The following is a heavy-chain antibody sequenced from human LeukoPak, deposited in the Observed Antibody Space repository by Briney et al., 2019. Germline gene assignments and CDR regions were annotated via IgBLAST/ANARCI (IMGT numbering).Heavy chain of an antibody. CDR1: GFGMSGNA. D-gene: IGHD1-26*01. Sequence: GGSLRLSCAGSGFGMSGNAMSWVRQAPGKGLEWVSAIKGAGEKTHYADSVKGRFTISRDKSMNTLYLQMSSLRAEDTAMYYCARQTIVGATPRGDGDSGPLDYWGQGTLVTVSS. CDR2: IKGAGEKT. J-gene: IGHJ4*02. CDR3: ARQTIVGATPRGDGDSGPLDY. V-gene: IGHV3-23*01.